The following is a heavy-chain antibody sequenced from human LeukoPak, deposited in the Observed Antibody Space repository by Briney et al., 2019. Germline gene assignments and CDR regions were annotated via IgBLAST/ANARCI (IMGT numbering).Heavy chain of an antibody. CDR3: ASSLGLLWFGEYPLDY. J-gene: IGHJ4*02. V-gene: IGHV4-61*02. D-gene: IGHD3-10*01. Sequence: PSETLSLTCTVSGGSISSGSYYWNWIRQPAGKGLEWIGRIYRSGSTNYNPSLKSRVTISVDTSKNQFSLKLSSVTAADTAVYYCASSLGLLWFGEYPLDYWGQGTLVTVSS. CDR1: GGSISSGSYY. CDR2: IYRSGST.